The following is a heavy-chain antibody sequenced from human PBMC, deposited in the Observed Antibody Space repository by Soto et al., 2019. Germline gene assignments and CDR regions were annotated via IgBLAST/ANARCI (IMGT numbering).Heavy chain of an antibody. CDR2: INHSGST. CDR3: ARHRSSIAARRYQQNWIDP. CDR1: GGSFSGYY. Sequence: PSETLSLACAVYGGSFSGYYWSWIRQPPGKGLEWIGEINHSGSTNYNPSLKSRVTISVDTSKNQFSLKLSSVTAADTAVYYCARHRSSIAARRYQQNWIDPWGQGTLVTVSS. V-gene: IGHV4-34*01. J-gene: IGHJ5*02. D-gene: IGHD6-6*01.